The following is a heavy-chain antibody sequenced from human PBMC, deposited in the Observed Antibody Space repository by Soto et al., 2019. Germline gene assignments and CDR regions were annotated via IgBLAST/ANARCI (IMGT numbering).Heavy chain of an antibody. D-gene: IGHD6-13*01. CDR2: INPSGGST. J-gene: IGHJ6*02. CDR1: GYTFTSYY. CDR3: ARGRNSSPSPYGMDV. Sequence: ASVRVSCKASGYTFTSYYMHWVRQAPGQGLEWMGIINPSGGSTSYAQKFQGRVTMTRDTSTSTVYMELSSLRSEDTAVYYCARGRNSSPSPYGMDVWGQGTTVTVSS. V-gene: IGHV1-46*01.